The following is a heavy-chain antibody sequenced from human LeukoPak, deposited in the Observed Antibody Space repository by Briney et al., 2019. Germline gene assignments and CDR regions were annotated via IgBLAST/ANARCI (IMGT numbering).Heavy chain of an antibody. V-gene: IGHV3-48*04. CDR2: ISSSSSTI. CDR1: GFTYSIYS. Sequence: PGGSLRLSCAASGFTYSIYSMNWVRQAPGKGLEWVSYISSSSSTIYYADSVKGRFTISRDNAKNSLYLQMNSLRAEDTAVYYCATHQQLVLYPADYWGQGTLVTVSS. D-gene: IGHD6-13*01. CDR3: ATHQQLVLYPADY. J-gene: IGHJ4*02.